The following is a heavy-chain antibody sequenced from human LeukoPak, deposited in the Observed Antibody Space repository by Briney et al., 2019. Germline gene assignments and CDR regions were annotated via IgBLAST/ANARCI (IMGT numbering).Heavy chain of an antibody. Sequence: PSETLSLTCTVSGGSISSSSYYWGWIRQPPGKGLEWIGSIYYSGNTYYNPSLKSRLTISVDTSKNQFSLKLSSVTAADTAVYYCARVGMSRGYSGSYYPHYFDYWGQGTLVTVSS. D-gene: IGHD1-26*01. CDR1: GGSISSSSYY. CDR2: IYYSGNT. V-gene: IGHV4-39*07. CDR3: ARVGMSRGYSGSYYPHYFDY. J-gene: IGHJ4*02.